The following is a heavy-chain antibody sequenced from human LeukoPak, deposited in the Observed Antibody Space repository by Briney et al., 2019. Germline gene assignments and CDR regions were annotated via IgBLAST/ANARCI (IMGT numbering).Heavy chain of an antibody. Sequence: ASVEVSCKVSGYTLSKLSMHWVRQAPGKGLEWIGAFAPGDGETIYAQRFQGRVTVTEDTSTDTANMELSSLRSEDTAVYYCATGIQLSPTASFYFDYWGQGTLVTVSS. V-gene: IGHV1-24*01. J-gene: IGHJ4*02. CDR2: FAPGDGET. CDR3: ATGIQLSPTASFYFDY. D-gene: IGHD5-18*01. CDR1: GYTLSKLS.